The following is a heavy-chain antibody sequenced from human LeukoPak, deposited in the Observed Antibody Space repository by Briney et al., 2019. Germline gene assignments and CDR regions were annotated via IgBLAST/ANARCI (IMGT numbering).Heavy chain of an antibody. CDR3: ARVNLYGMDV. V-gene: IGHV4-34*01. CDR2: INHSGST. J-gene: IGHJ6*02. Sequence: SETLSLTCAVYGGSFSGYYWSWIRQPPGRGLEWIGEINHSGSTNYNPSLKSRVTISVDTSKNQFSLKLSSVTAADTAVYYCARVNLYGMDVWGQGTTVTVSS. CDR1: GGSFSGYY.